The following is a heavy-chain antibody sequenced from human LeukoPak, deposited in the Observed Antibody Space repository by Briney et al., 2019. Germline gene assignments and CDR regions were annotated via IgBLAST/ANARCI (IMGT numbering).Heavy chain of an antibody. Sequence: SETLSLTCTVSGGSISSTNYYWGWIRQPPGKGLEWIGSIYYSGSTYYNPSLKSRVTISVDTSKNQFSLKLNSVTAADTSVYYCARFGIETTSPHRGFDYWGQGTLVTVSS. CDR2: IYYSGST. D-gene: IGHD5-24*01. V-gene: IGHV4-39*01. J-gene: IGHJ4*02. CDR3: ARFGIETTSPHRGFDY. CDR1: GGSISSTNYY.